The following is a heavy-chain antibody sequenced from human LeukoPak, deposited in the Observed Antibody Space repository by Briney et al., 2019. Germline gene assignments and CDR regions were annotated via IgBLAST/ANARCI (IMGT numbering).Heavy chain of an antibody. J-gene: IGHJ3*02. CDR1: GFTFSSYE. D-gene: IGHD1-26*01. CDR3: ARSGRGGAFDM. Sequence: GGSLRLSCAASGFTFSSYEMNWVRQAPGKGLEWVSYISSSGSTIYYADSVKGRFTSSRDNAKNSLYLQMNSLRAEDTAVYYCARSGRGGAFDMWGQGTMVTVSS. V-gene: IGHV3-48*03. CDR2: ISSSGSTI.